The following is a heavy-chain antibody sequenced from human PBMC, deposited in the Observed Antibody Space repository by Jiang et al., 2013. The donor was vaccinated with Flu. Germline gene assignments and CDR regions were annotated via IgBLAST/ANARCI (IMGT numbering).Heavy chain of an antibody. J-gene: IGHJ3*02. D-gene: IGHD1-26*01. CDR1: GYTLIELS. CDR3: ASPVVGATLADAFEI. Sequence: VKKPGASVKVSCKLSGYTLIELSIHWVRQAPGKGLEWMGGFDPEDGETVYAQKFQGRVTMTEDTSTDTAYMELSSLRSEDTAVYYCASPVVGATLADAFEIWGQGTMVTVSS. V-gene: IGHV1-24*01. CDR2: FDPEDGET.